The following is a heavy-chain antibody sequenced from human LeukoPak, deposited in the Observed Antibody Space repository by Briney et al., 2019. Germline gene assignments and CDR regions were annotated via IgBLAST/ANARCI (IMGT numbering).Heavy chain of an antibody. Sequence: GGSLRLSCAASGFTFSSYSMNWVRQAPGKGLEWVSSISSSSSYIYYADSVKGRFTISRDNAKNSLYLQMNSLRAEDTAVYYCARFSGSYGGFDYWGQGTLVTVSS. V-gene: IGHV3-21*01. J-gene: IGHJ4*02. CDR3: ARFSGSYGGFDY. D-gene: IGHD1-26*01. CDR2: ISSSSSYI. CDR1: GFTFSSYS.